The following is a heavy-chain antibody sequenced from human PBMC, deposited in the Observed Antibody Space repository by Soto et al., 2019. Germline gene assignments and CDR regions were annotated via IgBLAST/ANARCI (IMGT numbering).Heavy chain of an antibody. CDR2: IYPGDSDT. Sequence: GESLKISGKGSGYSFTIYWIGWVLQMPGRGLEWMGIIYPGDSDTRYSPSFQGQVTISADKSISTAYLQWSSLKASDTAMYYCARHLIAGLSDYWGQGTLVTVSS. CDR3: ARHLIAGLSDY. D-gene: IGHD6-13*01. J-gene: IGHJ4*02. V-gene: IGHV5-51*01. CDR1: GYSFTIYW.